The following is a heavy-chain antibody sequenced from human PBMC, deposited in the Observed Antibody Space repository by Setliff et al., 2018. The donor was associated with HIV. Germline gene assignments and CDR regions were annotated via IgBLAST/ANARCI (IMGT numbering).Heavy chain of an antibody. CDR1: GDSITSNDDY. D-gene: IGHD3-16*01. J-gene: IGHJ4*02. CDR3: ALLEVPFIGGRIPSF. CDR2: INHSGGT. Sequence: ETLSLTCTVSGDSITSNDDYWGWIRQPPGKGLEWIGEINHSGGTTYNPSLNGRVGISVDTSKNQFSLKLITLTVADTAVYYCALLEVPFIGGRIPSFWGQGTLLTVSS. V-gene: IGHV4-39*07.